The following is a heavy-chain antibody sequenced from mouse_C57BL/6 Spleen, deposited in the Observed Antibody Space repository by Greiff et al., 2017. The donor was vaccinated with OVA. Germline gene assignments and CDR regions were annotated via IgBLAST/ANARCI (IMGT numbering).Heavy chain of an antibody. V-gene: IGHV1-50*01. Sequence: VQLQQPGAELVKPGASVKLSCKASGYTFTSYWMQWVKQRPGQGLEWIGEIDPSDSYTNYNQKFKGKATLTVDTSSSTAYMQLSSLTSEDSAVYYCASLYGSSYYYAMDYWGQGTSVTVSS. CDR2: IDPSDSYT. CDR1: GYTFTSYW. CDR3: ASLYGSSYYYAMDY. J-gene: IGHJ4*01. D-gene: IGHD1-1*01.